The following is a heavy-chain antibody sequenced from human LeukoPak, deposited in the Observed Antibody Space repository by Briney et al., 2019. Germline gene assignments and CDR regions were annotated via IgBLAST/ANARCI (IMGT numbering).Heavy chain of an antibody. V-gene: IGHV1-2*02. CDR2: INPNNGDT. CDR3: ARDRNYNWGPDY. D-gene: IGHD7-27*01. Sequence: GASVKVSCKASGYTFTDFYIHWVRQAPGQGLEWMGWINPNNGDTNYAQNFQGRVTMTRGTSISTAYMELSRLKSDDTALYYCARDRNYNWGPDYWGQGTLVTVSS. CDR1: GYTFTDFY. J-gene: IGHJ4*02.